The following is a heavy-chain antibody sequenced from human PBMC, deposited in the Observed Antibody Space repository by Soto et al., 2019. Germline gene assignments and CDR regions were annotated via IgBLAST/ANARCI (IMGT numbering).Heavy chain of an antibody. CDR3: ARAHVPSGSGWHDD. D-gene: IGHD6-19*01. Sequence: SETLSLTCAVYGGSFSGYYWSWIRQPPGKGLEWIGEINHSGSTNYNPSLKSRVTISVDTSKNQFSLKLSSVTAADTAVYYCARAHVPSGSGWHDDWGQGTLVTVSS. CDR2: INHSGST. J-gene: IGHJ4*02. V-gene: IGHV4-34*01. CDR1: GGSFSGYY.